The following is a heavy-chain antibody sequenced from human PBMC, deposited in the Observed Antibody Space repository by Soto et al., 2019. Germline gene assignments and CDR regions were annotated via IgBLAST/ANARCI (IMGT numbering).Heavy chain of an antibody. J-gene: IGHJ6*02. CDR3: ARFGYLMVRGVTAPRGPYYNHGMDV. V-gene: IGHV4-34*01. D-gene: IGHD3-10*01. CDR2: INHRGST. CDR1: CGTFSGYY. Sequence: SEPLSLTYPLYCGTFSGYYWGWISQPPGKGLEWIGQINHRGSTNYNPSLKSRVTISVDTSKNQFSLKLSSVTATDTAVYYYARFGYLMVRGVTAPRGPYYNHGMDVWCQGTTV.